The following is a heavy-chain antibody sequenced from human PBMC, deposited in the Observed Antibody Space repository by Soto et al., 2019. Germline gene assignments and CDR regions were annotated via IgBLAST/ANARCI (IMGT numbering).Heavy chain of an antibody. Sequence: PGGSMRLSCAASGFSFRDYYMTWIRQAPGKGLELLSYISPGGDMTNYVNSVKGRFTISRDNAKNSLFLHMNSLRAEVTAVYYCTRDPRITDFWGQGTLVTVSS. CDR2: ISPGGDMT. J-gene: IGHJ4*02. V-gene: IGHV3-11*01. CDR3: TRDPRITDF. CDR1: GFSFRDYY. D-gene: IGHD3-16*01.